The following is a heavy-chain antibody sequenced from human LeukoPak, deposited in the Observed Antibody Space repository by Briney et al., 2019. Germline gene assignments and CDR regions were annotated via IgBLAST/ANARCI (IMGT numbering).Heavy chain of an antibody. CDR2: IYYSGST. CDR3: AREDYHASYYMDV. Sequence: WKTLSLTCTVSGGSISSSSYYWGWIRQPPGKGLEWIGSIYYSGSTYYNPSLKSRVTISVDTSKNQFSLKLSSVTAADTAVYYCAREDYHASYYMDVWGKGTTVTVSS. CDR1: GGSISSSSYY. V-gene: IGHV4-39*02. J-gene: IGHJ6*03. D-gene: IGHD4-11*01.